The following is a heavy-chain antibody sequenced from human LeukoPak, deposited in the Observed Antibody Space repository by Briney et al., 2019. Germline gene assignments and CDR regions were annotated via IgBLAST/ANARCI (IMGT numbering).Heavy chain of an antibody. Sequence: ASVTVSCTASGYTFTSYYMHWVRQAPGQGLEWMGIINPSGGSTSYAQKFQGRVTMTRDTSTSTVYMELSSLRSEDTAVYYCARDLGVRGDGRELTQLSFDYWGQGTLVTVSS. J-gene: IGHJ4*02. V-gene: IGHV1-46*01. CDR3: ARDLGVRGDGRELTQLSFDY. CDR2: INPSGGST. D-gene: IGHD3-10*02. CDR1: GYTFTSYY.